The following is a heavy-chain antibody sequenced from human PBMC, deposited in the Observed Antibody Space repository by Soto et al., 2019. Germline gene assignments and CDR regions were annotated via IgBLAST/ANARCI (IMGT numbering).Heavy chain of an antibody. CDR2: IRSKANSYAT. CDR3: TRGVEMGNDY. CDR1: GFTFSGSA. J-gene: IGHJ4*02. D-gene: IGHD3-3*01. V-gene: IGHV3-73*01. Sequence: PGGSLRLSCAASGFTFSGSAMHWVRQASGKGLEWVGRIRSKANSYATAYAASVKGRFTISRDDSKNTAYLQMNSLKTEDTAVYYCTRGVEMGNDYWGQGTLVTVSS.